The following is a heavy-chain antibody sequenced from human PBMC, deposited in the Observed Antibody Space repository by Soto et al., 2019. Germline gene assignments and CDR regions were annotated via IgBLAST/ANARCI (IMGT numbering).Heavy chain of an antibody. D-gene: IGHD3-9*01. J-gene: IGHJ4*02. V-gene: IGHV4-30-4*01. CDR2: IYYSGST. CDR3: ARVRGRILTIDY. CDR1: GGSISSGDYY. Sequence: SETLSLTCTVSGGSISSGDYYWSWIRQPPGKGLEWIGYIYYSGSTYYNPYLTSRVTISVDTSKNHFSLKLSSVTAADTAVYYCARVRGRILTIDYWGQGTLVTVSS.